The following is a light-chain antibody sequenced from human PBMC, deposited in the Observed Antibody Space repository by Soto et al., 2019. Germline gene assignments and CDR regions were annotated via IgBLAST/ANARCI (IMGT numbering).Light chain of an antibody. CDR1: SSNIGAGYR. Sequence: QSVLTQPPSVSGAPGQRVTISCPGTSSNIGAGYRVRWYQQHPGIAPKLLISHNNNRPSGVPDRFSGSKSDTSASLAITGLQADDEADYYCQSYDNSLSGYVFGTGTKVTVL. CDR2: HNN. V-gene: IGLV1-40*01. J-gene: IGLJ1*01. CDR3: QSYDNSLSGYV.